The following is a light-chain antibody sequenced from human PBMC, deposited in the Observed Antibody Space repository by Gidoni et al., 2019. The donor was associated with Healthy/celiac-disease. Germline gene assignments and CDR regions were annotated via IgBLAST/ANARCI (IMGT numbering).Light chain of an antibody. Sequence: DLQMTQSPSSLSASVGDRVTITCRASQSISSYLNWYQQKPGKAPKLLIYAASSLQSGVPSRFSGSGSRTDFTLTISSLQPEDFATYYCQQSYRTPPTFGPGTKVDIK. J-gene: IGKJ3*01. CDR3: QQSYRTPPT. CDR1: QSISSY. V-gene: IGKV1-39*01. CDR2: AAS.